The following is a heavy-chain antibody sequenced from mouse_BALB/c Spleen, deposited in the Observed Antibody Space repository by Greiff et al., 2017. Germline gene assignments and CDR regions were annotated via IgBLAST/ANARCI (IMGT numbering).Heavy chain of an antibody. CDR3: ARDYGNYEFAY. V-gene: IGHV5-4*02. D-gene: IGHD2-1*01. Sequence: EVKLMESGGGLVKPGGSLKLSCAASGFTFSDYYMYWVRQTPEKRLEWVATISDGGSYTYYPDSVKGRFTISRDNAKNNLYLQMSSLKSEDTAMYYCARDYGNYEFAYWGQGTLVTVSA. CDR2: ISDGGSYT. J-gene: IGHJ3*01. CDR1: GFTFSDYY.